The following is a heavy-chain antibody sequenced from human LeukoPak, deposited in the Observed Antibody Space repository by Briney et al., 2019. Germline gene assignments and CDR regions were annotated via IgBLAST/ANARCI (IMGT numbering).Heavy chain of an antibody. Sequence: PSETLSLTCTVSGGSISSYYWSWIRQPPGKGLEWIGYIYYSGSTNYNPSLKSRVTISVDTSKNQFSLKLSSVTAADTAVYYCARVRYSDWLSRPRPYFDYWGQGPWSPSPQ. V-gene: IGHV4-59*01. CDR1: GGSISSYY. CDR3: ARVRYSDWLSRPRPYFDY. J-gene: IGHJ4*02. D-gene: IGHD3-9*01. CDR2: IYYSGST.